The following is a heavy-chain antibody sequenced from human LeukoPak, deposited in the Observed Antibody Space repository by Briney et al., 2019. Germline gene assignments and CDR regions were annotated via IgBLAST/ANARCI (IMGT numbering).Heavy chain of an antibody. D-gene: IGHD2-2*01. J-gene: IGHJ4*02. CDR2: INHNGST. Sequence: PSETLSLTCAVYGGSFSGYYWSWIRQPPGKGLEWIGEINHNGSTNYNPSLKSRVTISVDTSKNQFSLKLSSVTAADTAVYYCARAGLYCSSTSCYGYYFDYWGQGTLVTVSS. CDR3: ARAGLYCSSTSCYGYYFDY. V-gene: IGHV4-34*01. CDR1: GGSFSGYY.